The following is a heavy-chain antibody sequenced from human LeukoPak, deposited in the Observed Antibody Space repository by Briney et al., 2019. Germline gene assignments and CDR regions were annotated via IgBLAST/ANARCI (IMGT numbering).Heavy chain of an antibody. J-gene: IGHJ3*02. D-gene: IGHD1-1*01. CDR1: GFTFSSYW. V-gene: IGHV3-74*01. CDR3: AKDKNGGYNWNDGLTDAFDI. CDR2: INSDGSST. Sequence: GGSLRLSCAASGFTFSSYWMHWVRQAPGKGLVWVSRINSDGSSTSYADSVKGRFTISRDNAKNSLYLQMNSLRPEDTALYYCAKDKNGGYNWNDGLTDAFDIWGQGTMVTVSS.